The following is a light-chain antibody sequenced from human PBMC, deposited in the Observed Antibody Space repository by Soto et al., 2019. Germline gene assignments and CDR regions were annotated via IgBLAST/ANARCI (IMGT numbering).Light chain of an antibody. CDR1: QSVSSSY. Sequence: EIVLTQSPGALSLSPGERATLSCRASQSVSSSYLAWYQQKPGQAPRLLIYAASTRATGVSARFSGSGSGTDFTLTISRLEPEDFAVYYCQQYNNWPPWTFGQGTKVDIK. CDR3: QQYNNWPPWT. V-gene: IGKV3-20*01. CDR2: AAS. J-gene: IGKJ1*01.